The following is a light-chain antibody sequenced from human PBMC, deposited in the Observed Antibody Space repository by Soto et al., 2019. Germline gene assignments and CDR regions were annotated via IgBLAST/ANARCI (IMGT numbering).Light chain of an antibody. CDR3: QHGYVAPYS. J-gene: IGKJ2*03. CDR1: QDINVY. Sequence: DIQMTQSPSSVSASIGDTVTITGRASQDINVYLNWYQQKPGEVPKLLIYSASTLHSGVPSRFTGSGSETDFTLTIRSLQTEDFATYYCQHGYVAPYSFGQGTKVDIK. V-gene: IGKV1-39*01. CDR2: SAS.